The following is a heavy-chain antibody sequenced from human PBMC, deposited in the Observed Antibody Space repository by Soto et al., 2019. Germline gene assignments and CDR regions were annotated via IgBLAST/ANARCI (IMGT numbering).Heavy chain of an antibody. CDR3: ARVRVPYYYGSGTTPREGMDV. Sequence: PGGSLRLSCAASGFTFSSYGMHWVRQAPGKGLEWVAVIWYDGSNKYYADSVKGRFTISRDNSENTLYLQMNSLRAEDTAVYYCARVRVPYYYGSGTTPREGMDVWGRGTTVTVYS. CDR2: IWYDGSNK. V-gene: IGHV3-33*01. CDR1: GFTFSSYG. J-gene: IGHJ6*02. D-gene: IGHD3-10*01.